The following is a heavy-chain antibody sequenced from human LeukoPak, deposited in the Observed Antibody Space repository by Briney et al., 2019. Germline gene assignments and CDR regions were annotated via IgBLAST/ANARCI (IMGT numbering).Heavy chain of an antibody. Sequence: PSETLSLTCTVSGGSISSYFWSWIRQPAGKGLEWIGYIYYSGSTNYNPSLKSRVTISVDTSKNQFSLELSSVTAADTAVYYCARGYYDSTLSYYFDYWGQGTLVTVSS. J-gene: IGHJ4*02. CDR1: GGSISSYF. V-gene: IGHV4-59*01. D-gene: IGHD3-22*01. CDR3: ARGYYDSTLSYYFDY. CDR2: IYYSGST.